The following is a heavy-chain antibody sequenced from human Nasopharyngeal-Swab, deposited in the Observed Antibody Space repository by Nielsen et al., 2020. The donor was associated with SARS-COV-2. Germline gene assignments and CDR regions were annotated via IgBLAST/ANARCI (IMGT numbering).Heavy chain of an antibody. Sequence: GESLKISCQASGSSFNSYWIGWVRQMPGKGLEWMAIIYPGDSDTRYNPSFQGQVTISVDKSISTAYLHWSSLRAPDTAMYYCAREGYTSGYYDYWGRGTLVTVSS. D-gene: IGHD6-19*01. V-gene: IGHV5-51*01. CDR1: GSSFNSYW. CDR3: AREGYTSGYYDY. CDR2: IYPGDSDT. J-gene: IGHJ4*02.